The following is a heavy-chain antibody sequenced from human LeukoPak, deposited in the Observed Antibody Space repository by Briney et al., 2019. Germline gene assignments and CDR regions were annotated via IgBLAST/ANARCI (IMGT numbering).Heavy chain of an antibody. CDR3: AKDTDYYAGLDA. CDR2: ISWNSGGK. V-gene: IGHV3-9*01. CDR1: GFIFNDYG. Sequence: GRSLRLSCTASGFIFNDYGMHWVRQGPGKGLEWVSGISWNSGGKGYADPVKGRFTISRDNAKNALYLQMNSLRTEDTALYYCAKDTDYYAGLDAWGQGTTVTVSS. D-gene: IGHD3-9*01. J-gene: IGHJ6*02.